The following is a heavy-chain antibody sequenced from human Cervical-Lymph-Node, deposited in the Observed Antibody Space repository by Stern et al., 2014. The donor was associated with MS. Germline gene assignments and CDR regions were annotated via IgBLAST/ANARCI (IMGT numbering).Heavy chain of an antibody. D-gene: IGHD2-15*01. J-gene: IGHJ6*02. CDR3: ARSSGASGDALDV. V-gene: IGHV3-74*02. Sequence: EVQLLESGGGLLQPGGSLRLSCGASGFTLSTYWMHWARQGPGKGRVRVSRINSGGSSTSYTDSVRGRFIISRDNAKNTVYLQMTSLRAEDTAVYYCARSSGASGDALDVWGQGTTVTVSS. CDR2: INSGGSST. CDR1: GFTLSTYW.